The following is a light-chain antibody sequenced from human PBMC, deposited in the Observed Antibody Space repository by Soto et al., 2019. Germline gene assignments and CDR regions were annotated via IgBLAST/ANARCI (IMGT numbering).Light chain of an antibody. CDR1: QGFSNS. Sequence: DLQITQSPSSLTASVGDRVTISCRASQGFSNSLAWYQQKPGKVPTLLIYGASILQSGVPSRFSGSGSGTEFTLTISSLQPEDVATYYCQKYDSAPLTFGGGTKVEIK. CDR2: GAS. V-gene: IGKV1-27*01. CDR3: QKYDSAPLT. J-gene: IGKJ4*01.